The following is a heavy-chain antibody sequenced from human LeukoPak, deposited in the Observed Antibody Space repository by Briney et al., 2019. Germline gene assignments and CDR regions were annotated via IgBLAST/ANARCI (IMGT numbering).Heavy chain of an antibody. CDR3: SSTVYISVIDLDYNYGLDV. J-gene: IGHJ6*02. CDR1: GDSISSYY. V-gene: IGHV4-59*08. Sequence: SETLSLTCTLSGDSISSYYWSWIRQPPGKGLEWIGCIYYSGSTNYNPSLKSRVTISVDTSKNQFSPKLSSVTAAYTAVYYPSSTVYISVIDLDYNYGLDVWRQGTTVTVSS. CDR2: IYYSGST. D-gene: IGHD6-19*01.